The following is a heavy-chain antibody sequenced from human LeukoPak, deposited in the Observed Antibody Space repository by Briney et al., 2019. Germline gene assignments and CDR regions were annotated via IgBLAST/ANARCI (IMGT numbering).Heavy chain of an antibody. CDR1: GFTFDDYA. J-gene: IGHJ3*02. Sequence: PGGSLRLSCAASGFTFDDYAMHWVRQAPGKGLEWVSGISWNSGSIGYADSVKGRFTISRDNAKNSLYLQMNGLRAEDTALYYCAKDATVTTLGAFDIWGQGTMVTVSS. V-gene: IGHV3-9*01. CDR2: ISWNSGSI. CDR3: AKDATVTTLGAFDI. D-gene: IGHD4-17*01.